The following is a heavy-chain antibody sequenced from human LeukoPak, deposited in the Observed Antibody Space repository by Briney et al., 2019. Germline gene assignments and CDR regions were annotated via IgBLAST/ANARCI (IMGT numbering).Heavy chain of an antibody. CDR2: ISYDGSNK. CDR3: AKDLRRYYYGSGSYLDY. D-gene: IGHD3-10*01. CDR1: GFTFSSYG. Sequence: GGSLRLSCAASGFTFSSYGMHWVRQAPGKGLEWVAVISYDGSNKYYADSVKGRFTISRDNSKNTLYLQMNSLRAEDTAVYYCAKDLRRYYYGSGSYLDYWGQGTLVTVSS. V-gene: IGHV3-30*18. J-gene: IGHJ4*02.